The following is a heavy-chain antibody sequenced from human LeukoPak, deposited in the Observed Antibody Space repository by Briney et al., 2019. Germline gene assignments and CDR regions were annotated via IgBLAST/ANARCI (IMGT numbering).Heavy chain of an antibody. J-gene: IGHJ4*02. D-gene: IGHD3-22*01. CDR3: ARLANPSGYWD. CDR2: ISHSGGAT. Sequence: PGGSLRLSCAAFGIAFDKNAMSWVRQAPGKGLEWVSTISHSGGATHYADSVKGRFTISRDNSKNTLYLQMNSLRAEDTAMYYCARLANPSGYWDWGQGTLVTVSS. V-gene: IGHV3-23*01. CDR1: GIAFDKNA.